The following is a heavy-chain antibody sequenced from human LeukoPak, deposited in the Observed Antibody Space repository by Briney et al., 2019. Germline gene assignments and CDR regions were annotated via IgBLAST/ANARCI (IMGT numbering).Heavy chain of an antibody. Sequence: PSETLSLTCTVSGYSISSGYYWGWIRQPPGKGLEWIGSIYHSGSTYYNPSLKSRVTISVDTSKNQFSLKLSSVTAADTAVYYCARGLEDYYDSSGETPFDYWGQGTLVTVSS. D-gene: IGHD3-22*01. V-gene: IGHV4-38-2*02. CDR2: IYHSGST. CDR3: ARGLEDYYDSSGETPFDY. J-gene: IGHJ4*02. CDR1: GYSISSGYY.